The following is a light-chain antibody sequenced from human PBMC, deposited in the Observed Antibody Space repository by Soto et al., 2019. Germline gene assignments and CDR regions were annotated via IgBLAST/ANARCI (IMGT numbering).Light chain of an antibody. Sequence: EIVLTQSPGTLSLSPGERATLSCRASQSVSSSYLAWYKQKPGQAPRLLIYGASIMATVIPDRFSGSGSVTDFTLTISRLEPEDFPVYYCQQYGSSPGTFGQGTKVEIK. CDR2: GAS. CDR1: QSVSSSY. V-gene: IGKV3-20*01. J-gene: IGKJ1*01. CDR3: QQYGSSPGT.